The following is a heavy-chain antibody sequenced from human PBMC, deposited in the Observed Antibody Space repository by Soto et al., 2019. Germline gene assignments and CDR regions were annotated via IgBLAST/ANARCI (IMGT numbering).Heavy chain of an antibody. V-gene: IGHV3-23*01. CDR3: AKGGYYSLFDI. Sequence: EMQLLESGGGLVQPGGSLRLSCVASGFPFSSYAMSWVRQTPGKGLEWVSGISGSGGRTYYADSVKGRFTISRDNSNNTLSLQMHILRVEYTAVYFSAKGGYYSLFDIWGQGTMVTVSA. J-gene: IGHJ3*02. CDR2: ISGSGGRT. CDR1: GFPFSSYA. D-gene: IGHD3-16*01.